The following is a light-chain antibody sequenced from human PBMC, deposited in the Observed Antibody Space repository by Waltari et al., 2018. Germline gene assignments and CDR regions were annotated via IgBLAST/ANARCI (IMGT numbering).Light chain of an antibody. V-gene: IGKV3-20*01. CDR2: HAS. CDR3: QHYVRLPAT. Sequence: EIMLTQSPGTLSLSPGERATLSCKASQSISKYLAWYQQKPGQAPRLLIYHASSRATGIPDRFSGSGSETDFSLTISRLEPEEFAVYYCQHYVRLPATFGQGTNVEIK. CDR1: QSISKY. J-gene: IGKJ1*01.